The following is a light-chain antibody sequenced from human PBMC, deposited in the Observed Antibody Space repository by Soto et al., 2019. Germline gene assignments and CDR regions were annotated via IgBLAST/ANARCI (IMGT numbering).Light chain of an antibody. Sequence: DIQMTQSSSTLSASVGYSVTITCRSSEKINKWLAWYQQKPGKAPKHLISDASSLESGVPSRFSGSGSGTEFTLTISSLQPDDFATYYCQQCNSYPWTFGQGTKVDIK. J-gene: IGKJ1*01. CDR3: QQCNSYPWT. V-gene: IGKV1-5*01. CDR1: EKINKW. CDR2: DAS.